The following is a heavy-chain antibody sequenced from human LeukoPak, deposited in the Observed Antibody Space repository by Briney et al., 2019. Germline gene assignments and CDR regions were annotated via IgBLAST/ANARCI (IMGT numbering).Heavy chain of an antibody. V-gene: IGHV4-34*01. CDR2: INHGGST. CDR3: ARGSPEMARRYYYGMDV. CDR1: SGSFSGYY. Sequence: SETLSLTCAVYSGSFSGYYWSWIRQPPGKGLEWIGEINHGGSTNYNPSLKSRVTISVDTSKNQFSLKLSSVTAADTAVYYCARGSPEMARRYYYGMDVWGQGTTVTVSS. D-gene: IGHD5-24*01. J-gene: IGHJ6*02.